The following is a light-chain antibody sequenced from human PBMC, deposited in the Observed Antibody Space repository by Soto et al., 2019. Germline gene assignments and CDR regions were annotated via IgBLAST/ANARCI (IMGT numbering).Light chain of an antibody. CDR3: QQYDNWPPIT. Sequence: EIVMTQSPATLSVSPGERATLSCRASQSVSINLAWYQQKPGQAPRLLIYGASTRATGIPARFSGSGSGTEFTLTISSLQSEDLAVYYRQQYDNWPPITFGQGTRLEIK. J-gene: IGKJ5*01. CDR1: QSVSIN. CDR2: GAS. V-gene: IGKV3-15*01.